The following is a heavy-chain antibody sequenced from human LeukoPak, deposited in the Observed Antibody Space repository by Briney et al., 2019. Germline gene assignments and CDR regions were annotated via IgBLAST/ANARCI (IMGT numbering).Heavy chain of an antibody. J-gene: IGHJ4*02. Sequence: GESLKISCKGSGYTFTSYWIGWVRQMPGKGLKWMGIIYPGDSDTRYSPSFQGQVTVSADKSISTAYLQWSSLKASDTAMYYCARLYDSSGYPFDYWGQGTLVTVSS. D-gene: IGHD3-22*01. CDR3: ARLYDSSGYPFDY. CDR2: IYPGDSDT. CDR1: GYTFTSYW. V-gene: IGHV5-51*01.